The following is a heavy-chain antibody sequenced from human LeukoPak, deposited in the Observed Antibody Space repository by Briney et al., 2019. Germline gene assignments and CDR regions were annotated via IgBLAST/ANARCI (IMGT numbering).Heavy chain of an antibody. V-gene: IGHV3-33*01. CDR1: GFTFSSYG. CDR2: IWYDGSNK. D-gene: IGHD3-10*01. Sequence: GGSLRLSCAASGFTFSSYGMHWVRQAPGKGLEWVAVIWYDGSNKYYADSVKGRFTISRDNSKNTLYLQMNSLRAEDTAVYYCARGDYYGSGSQGYWGQGTLVSVSS. CDR3: ARGDYYGSGSQGY. J-gene: IGHJ4*02.